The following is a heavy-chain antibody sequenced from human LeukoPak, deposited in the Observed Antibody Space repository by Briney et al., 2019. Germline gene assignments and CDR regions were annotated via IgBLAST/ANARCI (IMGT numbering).Heavy chain of an antibody. CDR2: ISYDGSNK. D-gene: IGHD3-16*02. Sequence: GGSLRLSCAASGFTFSSYAMHWVRQAPGKGLEWVAVISYDGSNKYYADSVKGRFTISRDNSKNTLYLQMNSLRAEDTAVYYCAKGGYYDYVWGSYPLFDYWGQGTLVTVSS. V-gene: IGHV3-30*04. CDR3: AKGGYYDYVWGSYPLFDY. CDR1: GFTFSSYA. J-gene: IGHJ4*02.